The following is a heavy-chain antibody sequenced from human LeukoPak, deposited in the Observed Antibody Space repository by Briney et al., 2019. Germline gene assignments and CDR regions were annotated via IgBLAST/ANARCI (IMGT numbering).Heavy chain of an antibody. CDR3: AREYESDY. CDR1: GFTFSRYN. V-gene: IGHV3-21*01. D-gene: IGHD3-3*01. CDR2: ISTSGSYT. J-gene: IGHJ4*02. Sequence: GGSLRLSCAASGFTFSRYNMNWVRQAPGKGLEWVSSISTSGSYTYYADSVKGRFTISRDNAKNSLYLQMNSLRAEDTAVYYCAREYESDYWGQGTLVTVSS.